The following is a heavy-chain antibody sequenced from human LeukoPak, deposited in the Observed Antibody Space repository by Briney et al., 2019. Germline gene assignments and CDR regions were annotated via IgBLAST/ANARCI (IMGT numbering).Heavy chain of an antibody. D-gene: IGHD3-9*01. CDR2: IYYSGST. J-gene: IGHJ4*02. CDR3: ARQVFDWLIISYFDY. Sequence: SETLSLTCTVSGGSISSSSYYWGWIRQPPGKGLEWIGGIYYSGSTYYNPSLKSRVTISVDTSKNQFSLKLSSVTAADTAVYYCARQVFDWLIISYFDYWGQGTLVTVSS. CDR1: GGSISSSSYY. V-gene: IGHV4-39*01.